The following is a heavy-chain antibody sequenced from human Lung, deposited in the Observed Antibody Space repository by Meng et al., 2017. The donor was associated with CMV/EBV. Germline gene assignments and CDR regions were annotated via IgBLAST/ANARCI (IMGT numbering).Heavy chain of an antibody. CDR2: ITWDGIST. CDR3: AKDGGGTLRGAIITKYYFDY. J-gene: IGHJ4*02. V-gene: IGHV3-43*01. D-gene: IGHD3-10*01. CDR1: GFSFDDYA. Sequence: GGSLRLXCAASGFSFDDYAMHWVRQAPGKGLEWVSLITWDGISTYYADSVKGRFTISRDNSKNTLYVQMNNLRPEDTAVYYCAKDGGGTLRGAIITKYYFDYWGQGTPVTVSS.